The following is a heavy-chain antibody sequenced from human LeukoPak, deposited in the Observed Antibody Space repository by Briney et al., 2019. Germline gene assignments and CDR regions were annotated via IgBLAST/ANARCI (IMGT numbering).Heavy chain of an antibody. CDR2: IKEDGSEK. Sequence: GGSLRLSCAASGFTFSNCWMSWVRQAPGKGLEWVANIKEDGSEKYFVDSVKGRFTISRDNAKNSLFLQRNSLRAEDTAVYYCASLGHSYGQTFDYWGQGTLVTVSS. CDR1: GFTFSNCW. V-gene: IGHV3-7*02. J-gene: IGHJ4*02. D-gene: IGHD5-18*01. CDR3: ASLGHSYGQTFDY.